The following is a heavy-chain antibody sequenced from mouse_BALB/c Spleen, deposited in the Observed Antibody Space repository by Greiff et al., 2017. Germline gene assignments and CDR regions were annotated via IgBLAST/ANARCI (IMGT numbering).Heavy chain of an antibody. V-gene: IGHV5-17*02. CDR2: LSSGSSTI. CDR1: GFTFSSFG. CDR3: ARSSHMGNYKDYAMDY. D-gene: IGHD2-1*01. Sequence: EVQLQQSGGGLVPPGGSRKLSCAASGFTFSSFGMHWVRPAPEPGLEWVAYLSSGSSTIYYADTVHGRFTISRANPKNTLFLQMTLLRSEDTAMYYCARSSHMGNYKDYAMDYWGQGTSVTVSS. J-gene: IGHJ4*01.